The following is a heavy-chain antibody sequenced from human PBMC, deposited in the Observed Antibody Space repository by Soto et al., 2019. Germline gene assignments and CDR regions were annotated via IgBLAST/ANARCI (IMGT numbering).Heavy chain of an antibody. V-gene: IGHV3-23*01. CDR2: ISGSGGST. Sequence: GGSLRLSCAASGFTFSSYAMSWVRQAPGKGLEWVSAISGSGGSTSYADSVKGRFTISRANSKNTLYLQVNSLRAEGTAVYYCARQGGYSYGYFLDYWGQGTLVTVSS. D-gene: IGHD5-18*01. J-gene: IGHJ4*02. CDR1: GFTFSSYA. CDR3: ARQGGYSYGYFLDY.